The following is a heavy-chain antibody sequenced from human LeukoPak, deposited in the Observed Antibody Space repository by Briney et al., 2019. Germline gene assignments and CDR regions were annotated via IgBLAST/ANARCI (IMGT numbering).Heavy chain of an antibody. J-gene: IGHJ3*02. V-gene: IGHV1-2*04. Sequence: ASVKVSCKASGYSLTDYYMHWVRQAPGQGLEWMGWINPNSGGTNYAQKFQGWVTMTRDTSISTAYMELSRLRSEDTAVYYCAFRDGYNNFDAFDIWGQGTMVTVSS. CDR3: AFRDGYNNFDAFDI. CDR2: INPNSGGT. D-gene: IGHD5-24*01. CDR1: GYSLTDYY.